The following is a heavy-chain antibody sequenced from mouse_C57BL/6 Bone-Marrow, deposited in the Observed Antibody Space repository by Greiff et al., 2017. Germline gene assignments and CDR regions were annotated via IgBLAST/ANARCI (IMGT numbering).Heavy chain of an antibody. Sequence: VQLQQPGAELVKPGASVKLSCKASGYTFTSYWMHWVKQRPGQGLEWIGMIHPYSGSTNYNEKFKSKATLTVDKSSSTAYMQLSSLTSEDSAVYCCSRWLGFDYWGQGTTLTGSS. CDR1: GYTFTSYW. D-gene: IGHD3-3*01. CDR3: SRWLGFDY. J-gene: IGHJ2*01. V-gene: IGHV1-64*01. CDR2: IHPYSGST.